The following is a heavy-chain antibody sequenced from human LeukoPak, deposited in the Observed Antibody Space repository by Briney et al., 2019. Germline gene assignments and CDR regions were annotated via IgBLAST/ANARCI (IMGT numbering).Heavy chain of an antibody. J-gene: IGHJ4*02. D-gene: IGHD6-19*01. CDR2: IYYSGST. CDR1: GGSISSSSYY. V-gene: IGHV4-39*07. Sequence: SETLSLTCTVSGGSISSSSYYWGWIRQPPGKGLEWIGSIYYSGSTYYNPSLKSRVTISVDTSKNQFSLKLSSVTAADTAVYYCARVKYSSGWFSALDWGQGTLVTVSS. CDR3: ARVKYSSGWFSALD.